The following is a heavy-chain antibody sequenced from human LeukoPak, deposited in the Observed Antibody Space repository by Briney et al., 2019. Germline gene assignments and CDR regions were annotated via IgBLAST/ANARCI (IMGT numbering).Heavy chain of an antibody. Sequence: QSGGSLRLSCAASGFTFSAYAITWVRQAPGKGLEWVSAIRGNSERTYYADSVRGRFTISRDNSEDTVYLQISSLRVEDTAVYYCAREQSGTRGWYTVDYWGQGTLVAVSS. CDR3: AREQSGTRGWYTVDY. CDR2: IRGNSERT. V-gene: IGHV3-23*01. CDR1: GFTFSAYA. D-gene: IGHD6-19*01. J-gene: IGHJ4*02.